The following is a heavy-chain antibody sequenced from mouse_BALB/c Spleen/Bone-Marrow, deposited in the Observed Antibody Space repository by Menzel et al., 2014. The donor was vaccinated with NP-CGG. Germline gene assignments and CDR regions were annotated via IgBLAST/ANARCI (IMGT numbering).Heavy chain of an antibody. CDR3: ARHHRYAYYFDY. CDR1: GYTFTSSW. D-gene: IGHD2-14*01. CDR2: IHPNSGYT. J-gene: IGHJ2*01. V-gene: IGHV1S130*01. Sequence: QVQLQQSGSVLVRPGASVKLSCQASGYTFTSSWMHWAKQRPGQGLKWIGEIHPNSGYTNYNEKFKGKATLTVDTSSSTAYVDLSSLTAEDSAVYFCARHHRYAYYFDYWGQGTTLTVSS.